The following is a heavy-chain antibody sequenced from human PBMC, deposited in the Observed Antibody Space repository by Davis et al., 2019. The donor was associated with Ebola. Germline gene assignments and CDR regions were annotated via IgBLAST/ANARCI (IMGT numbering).Heavy chain of an antibody. Sequence: GESLKLSCAASGFTFNSYWIYWVRQAPGKGLVWVSRISPDGSSTSYADSVKGRFTISRDNAKSTLYVQMNSLRAEDTAVYYCAFASGFKFDYWGQGMLATVSS. D-gene: IGHD6-25*01. CDR1: GFTFNSYW. V-gene: IGHV3-74*01. J-gene: IGHJ4*02. CDR2: ISPDGSST. CDR3: AFASGFKFDY.